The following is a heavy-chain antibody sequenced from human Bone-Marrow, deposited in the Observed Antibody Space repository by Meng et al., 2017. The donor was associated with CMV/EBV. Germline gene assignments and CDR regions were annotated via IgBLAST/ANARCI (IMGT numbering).Heavy chain of an antibody. Sequence: SVKVSCKASGGTFSSYAISWVRQAPGQGLEWMGGIIPIFGTANYAQKFQGRVTITTDESTSTAYMELSSLRSEDTAVYYCASSLSGSWSIYYYYGMDVWGQGTTVTVSS. CDR1: GGTFSSYA. D-gene: IGHD6-13*01. V-gene: IGHV1-69*05. CDR2: IIPIFGTA. CDR3: ASSLSGSWSIYYYYGMDV. J-gene: IGHJ6*02.